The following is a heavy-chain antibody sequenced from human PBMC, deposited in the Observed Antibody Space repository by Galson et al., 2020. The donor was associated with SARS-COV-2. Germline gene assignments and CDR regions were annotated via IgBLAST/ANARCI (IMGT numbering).Heavy chain of an antibody. CDR1: GFTFDDYA. Sequence: PGGSLRLSCAASGFTFDDYAMHWVRQAPGKGLEWVSGISWNSGSIGYADSVKGRFTISRDNAKNSLYLQMNSLRAEDTALYYCAKDSQGYDSSGSDYWGQGTLVTVSS. J-gene: IGHJ4*02. CDR3: AKDSQGYDSSGSDY. D-gene: IGHD3-22*01. V-gene: IGHV3-9*01. CDR2: ISWNSGSI.